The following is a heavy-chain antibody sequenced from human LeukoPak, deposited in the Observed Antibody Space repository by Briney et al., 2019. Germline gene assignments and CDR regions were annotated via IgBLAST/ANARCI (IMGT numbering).Heavy chain of an antibody. J-gene: IGHJ5*02. CDR2: IYYSGST. V-gene: IGHV4-39*01. D-gene: IGHD2-2*01. Sequence: SETLSLTCTVSGGSISSSSYSWGWIRQPPGKGLEWIGSIYYSGSTYYNPSLKSRVTISVDTSKNQFSLKLSSVTAADTAVYYCARQGIVVVPAAISRNIPYNWFDPWGQGTLVTVSS. CDR1: GGSISSSSYS. CDR3: ARQGIVVVPAAISRNIPYNWFDP.